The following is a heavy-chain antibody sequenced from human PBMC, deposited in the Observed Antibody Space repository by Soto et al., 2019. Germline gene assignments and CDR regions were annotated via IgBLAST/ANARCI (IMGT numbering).Heavy chain of an antibody. Sequence: QVQLVESGGGVVQPGRSLRLSCSASGFTFGSFGMHWVRQAPGKGLEWVAAISYDGRNKYYADSVKGRFTISRDNSKNTLYLQMNSLRAEDTAVFYCARDRSDSWGQGTLVTVSS. CDR3: ARDRSDS. J-gene: IGHJ4*02. V-gene: IGHV3-30*04. CDR1: GFTFGSFG. CDR2: ISYDGRNK.